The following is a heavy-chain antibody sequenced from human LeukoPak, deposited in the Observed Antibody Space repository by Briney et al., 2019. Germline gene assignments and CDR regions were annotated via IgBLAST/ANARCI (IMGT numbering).Heavy chain of an antibody. D-gene: IGHD3-16*01. CDR1: GDIVSSNSAA. CDR3: ARSGKSAYILDY. V-gene: IGHV6-1*01. CDR2: TYYRSKWHS. Sequence: SQTLSLTCAISGDIVSSNSAAWNWIRQSPSRGLEWLGRTYYRSKWHSYYAPSVKSRITINPDTSKNQFSLQLKSVTPEDTAVYYCARSGKSAYILDYWGQGTLVTVSS. J-gene: IGHJ4*02.